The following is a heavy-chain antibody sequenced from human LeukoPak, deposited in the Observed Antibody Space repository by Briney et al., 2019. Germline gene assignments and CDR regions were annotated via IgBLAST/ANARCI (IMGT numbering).Heavy chain of an antibody. J-gene: IGHJ4*02. CDR2: IYHSGST. CDR1: GGSISSYY. CDR3: ASLAGSSGWYGNDY. Sequence: PSETLSLTCTVSGGSISSYYWSWIRQPPGKGLEWIGEIYHSGSTNYNPSLKSRVTISVDKSKNQFSLKLSSVTAADTAVYYCASLAGSSGWYGNDYWGQGTLVTVSS. V-gene: IGHV4-59*12. D-gene: IGHD6-19*01.